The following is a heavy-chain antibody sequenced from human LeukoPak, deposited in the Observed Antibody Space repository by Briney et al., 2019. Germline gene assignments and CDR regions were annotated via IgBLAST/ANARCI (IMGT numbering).Heavy chain of an antibody. Sequence: ASVKVSCKASGYTFTSYDINWVRQATGQGLEWMGWMNPNSGNTGYAQEFQGRVTMTRNTSISTAYMELSSLRSEDTAVYYCARIGPSSWYDYYYYMDVWGKGTTVTVSS. D-gene: IGHD6-13*01. V-gene: IGHV1-8*01. CDR1: GYTFTSYD. CDR3: ARIGPSSWYDYYYYMDV. CDR2: MNPNSGNT. J-gene: IGHJ6*03.